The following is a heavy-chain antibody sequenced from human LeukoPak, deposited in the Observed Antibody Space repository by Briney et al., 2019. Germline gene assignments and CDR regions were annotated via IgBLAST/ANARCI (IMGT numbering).Heavy chain of an antibody. Sequence: SETLSLTCTVSGGSISSYYWSWIRQLPGKGLEWIGYIYYSGSTNYNPSLKSRVTISVDTSKNQFSLKLSSVTAADTAVYYCARALSGTFDYWGQGTLVTVSS. V-gene: IGHV4-59*01. J-gene: IGHJ4*02. CDR3: ARALSGTFDY. D-gene: IGHD6-13*01. CDR2: IYYSGST. CDR1: GGSISSYY.